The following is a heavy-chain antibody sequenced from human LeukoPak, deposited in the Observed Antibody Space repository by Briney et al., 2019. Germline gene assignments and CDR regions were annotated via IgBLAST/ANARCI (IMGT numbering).Heavy chain of an antibody. CDR2: INPNSGGT. D-gene: IGHD3-10*01. V-gene: IGHV1-2*02. J-gene: IGHJ6*03. CDR3: ARGGGLTDYYYYYYMDV. Sequence: ASVKVSCKASGYTFTGYYMHWVRQAPGQGLEWMGWINPNSGGTNYAQKFRGRVTMTRDTSISTAYMELSRLRSDDTAVYYCARGGGLTDYYYYYYMDVWGKGTTVTVSS. CDR1: GYTFTGYY.